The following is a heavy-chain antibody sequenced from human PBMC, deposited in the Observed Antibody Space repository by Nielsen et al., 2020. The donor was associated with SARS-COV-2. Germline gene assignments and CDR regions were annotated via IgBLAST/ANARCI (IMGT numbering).Heavy chain of an antibody. CDR1: GYSFTSYW. V-gene: IGHV5-51*01. CDR3: AREFGSGFDY. D-gene: IGHD6-19*01. J-gene: IGHJ4*02. CDR2: IYPGESDI. Sequence: KVTCKGSGYSFTSYWIGWVRQMPGKGLEWMGIIYPGESDIRYSPSFQGQVTISADKSISTDYLQWSSLKASDTAMYYCAREFGSGFDYWGQGTLVTVSS.